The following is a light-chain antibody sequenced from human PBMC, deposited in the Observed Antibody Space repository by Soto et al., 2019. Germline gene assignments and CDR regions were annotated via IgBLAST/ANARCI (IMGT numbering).Light chain of an antibody. V-gene: IGLV1-47*01. Sequence: QAVVTQPPSASATPGQGITISCSGTSSNIGTHYVYWYQHLPGTAPKLLIYRNNLRPSGVPDRFSASRSGTSASLAISGLRSEDEADYYCGAWDDSLSGYVFGTGTKVTVL. J-gene: IGLJ1*01. CDR3: GAWDDSLSGYV. CDR2: RNN. CDR1: SSNIGTHY.